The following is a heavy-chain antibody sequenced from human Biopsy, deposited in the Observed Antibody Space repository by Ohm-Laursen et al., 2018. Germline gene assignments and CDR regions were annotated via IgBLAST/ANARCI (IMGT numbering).Heavy chain of an antibody. CDR3: ARGSNDFGGLYFPR. CDR1: GGSFTGHY. CDR2: ISYTGYT. V-gene: IGHV4-59*11. Sequence: SETLSLTCTVSGGSFTGHYWSWIRQPPGKGLEWIGHISYTGYTSYNASLKSRVTISVDTSRNHFSLMLSSLTAADTAVYYCARGSNDFGGLYFPRWGQGALLTVSS. D-gene: IGHD4-23*01. J-gene: IGHJ4*02.